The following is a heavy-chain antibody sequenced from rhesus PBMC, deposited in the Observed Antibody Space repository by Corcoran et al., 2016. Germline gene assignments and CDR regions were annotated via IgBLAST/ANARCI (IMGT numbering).Heavy chain of an antibody. D-gene: IGHD6-31*01. CDR1: GFTFSSYW. CDR3: ARKNSGWYYFDY. CDR2: INSGGGST. V-gene: IGHV3S25*01. J-gene: IGHJ4*01. Sequence: EVQLVESGGGLAKPGGSLRLSCAASGFTFSSYWMNWVRQAPGKGLEWVSAINSGGGSTYYADSMKGRFTICRDNSKNTLSLQMNSLRADDTAVYYGARKNSGWYYFDYWGQGVLVTVSS.